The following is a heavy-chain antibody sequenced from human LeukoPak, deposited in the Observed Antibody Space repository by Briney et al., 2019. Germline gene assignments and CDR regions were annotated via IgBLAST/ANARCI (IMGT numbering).Heavy chain of an antibody. V-gene: IGHV3-74*01. Sequence: PGGSLRLSCTASGFTFSSYWMHWVRHAPRKGLVWVSRINSDGSSATYADSVKGRFTISRDKAKNTLFLQMNSLRAEDTAVYYCARPYYYDSSRVDYWGQGTLVTVSS. J-gene: IGHJ4*02. CDR2: INSDGSSA. CDR1: GFTFSSYW. D-gene: IGHD3-22*01. CDR3: ARPYYYDSSRVDY.